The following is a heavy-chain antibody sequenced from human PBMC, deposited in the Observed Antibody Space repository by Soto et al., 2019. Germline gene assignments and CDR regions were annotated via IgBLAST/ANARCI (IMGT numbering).Heavy chain of an antibody. Sequence: QVQLVQSGAEVKKPGSSVKVSCKASGGTFSSYAISWVRQAPGQGLEWMGGIIPIFGTANYAQKFQGRVTITADQSTSTAYRERSSLRSEDTGVYYCAREAGITGTMYYFDHWGQGTLVTVS. D-gene: IGHD1-7*01. CDR3: AREAGITGTMYYFDH. CDR2: IIPIFGTA. CDR1: GGTFSSYA. V-gene: IGHV1-69*01. J-gene: IGHJ4*02.